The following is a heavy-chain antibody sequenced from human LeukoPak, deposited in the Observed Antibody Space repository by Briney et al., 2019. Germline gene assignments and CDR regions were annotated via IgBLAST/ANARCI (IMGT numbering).Heavy chain of an antibody. J-gene: IGHJ4*02. CDR2: IYYSGST. D-gene: IGHD3-10*01. CDR1: GGSISSNY. Sequence: SETLSLTCTVSGGSISSNYWSWIRQPPGKGLEWIGYIYYSGSTNYNPSLKSRVTISVDTSKNQFSLKLSSVTAADTAVYYCARSYGSGNYFDYWGQGTLVTVSS. V-gene: IGHV4-59*08. CDR3: ARSYGSGNYFDY.